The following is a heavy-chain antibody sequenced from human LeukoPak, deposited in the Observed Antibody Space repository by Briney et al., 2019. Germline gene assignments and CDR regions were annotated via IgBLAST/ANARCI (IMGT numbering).Heavy chain of an antibody. Sequence: GRSLRLSCAASGFTFSSYWMSWVRQAPGKGLEWVANIKQDGSEKYYADSVKGRFTISRDNAKNSLYLQMNSLRAEDTAVYYCAREVYGDYGRYYYYYMDVGGKGTTVTISS. V-gene: IGHV3-7*01. J-gene: IGHJ6*03. CDR1: GFTFSSYW. D-gene: IGHD4-17*01. CDR2: IKQDGSEK. CDR3: AREVYGDYGRYYYYYMDV.